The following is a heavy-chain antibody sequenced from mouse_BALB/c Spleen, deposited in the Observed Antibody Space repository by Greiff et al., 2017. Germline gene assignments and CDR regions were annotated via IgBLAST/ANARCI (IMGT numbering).Heavy chain of an antibody. CDR1: GFSLTSYG. V-gene: IGHV2-9*02. D-gene: IGHD2-14*01. CDR3: ARGYRYDVAWFAY. Sequence: VKLMESGPGLVAPSQSLSITCTASGFSLTSYGVHWVRQPPGKGLEWLGVIWAGGSTNYYSALMSRLSISKDNSKSKVFLIMNSLQTDDTAMYYCARGYRYDVAWFAYWGQGTLVTVSA. CDR2: IWAGGST. J-gene: IGHJ3*01.